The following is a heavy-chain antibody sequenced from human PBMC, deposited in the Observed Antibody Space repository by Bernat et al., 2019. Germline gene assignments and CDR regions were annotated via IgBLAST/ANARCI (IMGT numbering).Heavy chain of an antibody. CDR1: GFTFSNYA. D-gene: IGHD3-9*01. CDR3: ARVVISVAWFAFDI. J-gene: IGHJ3*02. Sequence: QVQLVQSGAEVKKPGASVKVSCKASGFTFSNYAMHWLRQAPGQRLEWVGWINADNGDTKYSQKFQNRVTFTRNTSASTAYMELSSLRSEDTAVYYCARVVISVAWFAFDIWGQGTMVTVST. V-gene: IGHV1-3*01. CDR2: INADNGDT.